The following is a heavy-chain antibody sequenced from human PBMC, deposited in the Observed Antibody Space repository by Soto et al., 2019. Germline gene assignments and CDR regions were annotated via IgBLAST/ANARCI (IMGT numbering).Heavy chain of an antibody. Sequence: SETLSLTCTVSGGSISSSSYYWGWIRQPPGKGLEWIGSIYYSGSTYYNPSLKSRVTISVDTSKNQFSLKLSSVTAADTAVYYCARRNSKVYYGMDVWGQGTTVTV. D-gene: IGHD4-4*01. CDR1: GGSISSSSYY. CDR3: ARRNSKVYYGMDV. J-gene: IGHJ6*02. V-gene: IGHV4-39*01. CDR2: IYYSGST.